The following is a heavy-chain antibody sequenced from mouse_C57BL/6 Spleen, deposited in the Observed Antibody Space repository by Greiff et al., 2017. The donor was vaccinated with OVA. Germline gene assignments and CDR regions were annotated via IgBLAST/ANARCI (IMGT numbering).Heavy chain of an antibody. CDR1: GYTFTGYW. Sequence: VQLQQSGAELMKPGASVKLSCKATGYTFTGYWIEWVKQRPGHGLEWIGEILPGSGSTNYNEKFKGKATFTADTASNPAYMQLSSQTTEDAAVYSCARVDGLVYFDDWGQGTTLTVSS. J-gene: IGHJ2*01. CDR3: ARVDGLVYFDD. D-gene: IGHD1-1*01. V-gene: IGHV1-9*01. CDR2: ILPGSGST.